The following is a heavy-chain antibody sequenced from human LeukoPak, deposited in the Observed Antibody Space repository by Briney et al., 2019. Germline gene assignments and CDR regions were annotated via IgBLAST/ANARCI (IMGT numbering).Heavy chain of an antibody. CDR3: AMVRDYYFYGLDV. CDR1: GFTFSSYG. D-gene: IGHD3-10*01. Sequence: GSLRLSCAASGFTFSSYGMHWVRQAPGKGLEWVAVIWYDGSNKYYADSVKGRFTISRDNSKNTLYLQMNSLRAEDTAVYYCAMVRDYYFYGLDVWGQGTTVTVSS. J-gene: IGHJ6*02. CDR2: IWYDGSNK. V-gene: IGHV3-33*01.